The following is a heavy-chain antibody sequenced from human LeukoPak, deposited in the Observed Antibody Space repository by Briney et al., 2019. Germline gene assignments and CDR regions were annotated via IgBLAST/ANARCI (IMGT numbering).Heavy chain of an antibody. CDR2: ISGYNGYT. CDR1: GYTFTSYG. V-gene: IGHV1-18*01. Sequence: ASVKVSCKASGYTFTSYGFSWVRQAPGQGLEWMGWISGYNGYTYNSQKFLNRVTMTTDTSTSTAYMELRSLRSDDTAVYYCARDLGVHMAITMVRGAITDYWGQGTLVTVSS. D-gene: IGHD3-10*01. CDR3: ARDLGVHMAITMVRGAITDY. J-gene: IGHJ4*02.